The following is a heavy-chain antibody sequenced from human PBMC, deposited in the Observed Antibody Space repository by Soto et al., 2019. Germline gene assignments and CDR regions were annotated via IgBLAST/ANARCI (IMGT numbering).Heavy chain of an antibody. CDR2: ISYSGNT. V-gene: IGHV4-39*01. D-gene: IGHD2-2*01. Sequence: QSQLQESGPGLVKPSESLSLTCTVSGGSISGSPYYWGWIRQPPGKGLEWIATISYSGNTYYNPSLTSRLFISVDTSKNQFSLKLSSVTAADTAVYYWVSRKREENCSSNSCYLTSWGQGTLVTVSS. CDR3: VSRKREENCSSNSCYLTS. J-gene: IGHJ5*02. CDR1: GGSISGSPYY.